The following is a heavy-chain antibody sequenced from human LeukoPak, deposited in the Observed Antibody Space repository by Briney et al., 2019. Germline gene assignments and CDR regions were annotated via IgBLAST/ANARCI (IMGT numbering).Heavy chain of an antibody. CDR2: MNPNSGNT. V-gene: IGHV1-8*02. D-gene: IGHD6-13*01. CDR1: GYTFTSYD. J-gene: IGHJ5*02. Sequence: ASVKVSCKASGYTFTSYDINWVRQATGQGLEWMGWMNPNSGNTGYAQKFQGWVTMTRDTSISTAYMELSRLRSDDTAVYYCARGLAVVGNNWFDPWGQGILVTVSS. CDR3: ARGLAVVGNNWFDP.